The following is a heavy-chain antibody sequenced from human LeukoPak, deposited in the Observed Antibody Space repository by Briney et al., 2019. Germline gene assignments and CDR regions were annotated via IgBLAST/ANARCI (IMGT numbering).Heavy chain of an antibody. Sequence: GGSLRLSCAASGFTFSSYSMNWVRQAPGKGLEWVSYISSSSGTIYYADSVRGRFTISRDNAKNSLYLQMNSLRADDTAVYYCAKDQVTTVRGVMNYWGQGTLVTVSS. CDR2: ISSSSGTI. CDR3: AKDQVTTVRGVMNY. CDR1: GFTFSSYS. D-gene: IGHD3-10*01. J-gene: IGHJ4*02. V-gene: IGHV3-48*01.